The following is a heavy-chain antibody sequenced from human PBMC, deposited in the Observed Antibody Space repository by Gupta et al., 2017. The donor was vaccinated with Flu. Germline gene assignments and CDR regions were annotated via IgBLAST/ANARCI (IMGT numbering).Heavy chain of an antibody. J-gene: IGHJ6*02. CDR1: GDSITISGYC. Sequence: QVHLQESDPGLVKTSQPLPLMCTVSGDSITISGYCWTWLRQLPGMGLVWIGYVAHRGTSNYNASLTNRVTISLDMSENQFSLRRSSVTAAETAVDYCVRDRSRADYVRDVWGQGTVVTVSS. CDR2: VAHRGTS. CDR3: VRDRSRADYVRDV. V-gene: IGHV4-31*03.